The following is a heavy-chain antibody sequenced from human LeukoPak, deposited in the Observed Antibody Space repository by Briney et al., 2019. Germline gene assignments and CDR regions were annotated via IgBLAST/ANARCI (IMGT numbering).Heavy chain of an antibody. Sequence: SETLSLTCAVYGGSFSGYYWSWIRQPPGKGLEWIGEINHSGSTNYNPSLKSRVTISVDTSKNQFSLKLSSVTAADTAVYYCARGWNRYAYWGQGTLVTVSS. CDR3: ARGWNRYAY. V-gene: IGHV4-34*01. J-gene: IGHJ4*02. CDR1: GGSFSGYY. CDR2: INHSGST. D-gene: IGHD1-1*01.